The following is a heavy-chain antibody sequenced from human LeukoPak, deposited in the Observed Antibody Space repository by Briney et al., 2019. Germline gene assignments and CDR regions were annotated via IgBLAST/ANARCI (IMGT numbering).Heavy chain of an antibody. J-gene: IGHJ4*02. CDR3: AKASSSWDPPDY. CDR1: GFTFNSYV. CDR2: ISGSGGST. Sequence: PGASLRLSCAASGFTFNSYVMSWVRQAPGKGLEWVSAISGSGGSTYYADSVKGRFAISRDNSKNTLYLQMNSLRTEDTAVYYCAKASSSWDPPDYWGQGTLVTVSS. V-gene: IGHV3-23*01. D-gene: IGHD6-13*01.